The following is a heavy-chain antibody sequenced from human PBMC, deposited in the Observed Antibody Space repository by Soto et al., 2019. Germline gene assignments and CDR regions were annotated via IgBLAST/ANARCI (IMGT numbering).Heavy chain of an antibody. CDR1: SYSIFNLDIY. D-gene: IGHD2-15*01. Sequence: TLSLTFPLVSYSIFNLDIYYELKSYPPVKGLEWFGGISYSGTTHYNPSLKSRVTISVDTSKNQFSLKLNSVTAADTAMFFCARTIYCSGGYCYRFDPWGQGILVTVS. V-gene: IGHV4-39*01. J-gene: IGHJ5*02. CDR2: ISYSGTT. CDR3: ARTIYCSGGYCYRFDP.